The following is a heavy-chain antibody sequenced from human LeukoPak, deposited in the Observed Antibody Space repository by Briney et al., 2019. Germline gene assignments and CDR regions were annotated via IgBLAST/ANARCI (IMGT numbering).Heavy chain of an antibody. CDR1: GGSFSGYY. V-gene: IGHV4-34*01. CDR3: ARDVGSGYFNV. J-gene: IGHJ4*02. Sequence: SETLSLTCAVYGGSFSGYYWSWIRQPPGKGLEWIGEINHSGSTTYNPSLKSRVTISRDPSKNQFTLKLSSVTAADTAVYYCARDVGSGYFNVWGPGTLVTVSS. D-gene: IGHD3-22*01. CDR2: INHSGST.